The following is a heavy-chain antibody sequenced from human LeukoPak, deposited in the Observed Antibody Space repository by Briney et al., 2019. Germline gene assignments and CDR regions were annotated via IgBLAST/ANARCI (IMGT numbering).Heavy chain of an antibody. CDR3: ARQELLWFGELPGCFDL. CDR1: GFTFSSYN. CDR2: INHSGST. J-gene: IGHJ2*01. D-gene: IGHD3-10*01. Sequence: GSLRLSCAASGFTFSSYNMIWVRQPPGKGLEWIGEINHSGSTNYNPSLKSRVTISVDTSKNQFSLKLSSVTAADTAVYYCARQELLWFGELPGCFDLWGRGTLVTVSS. V-gene: IGHV4-34*01.